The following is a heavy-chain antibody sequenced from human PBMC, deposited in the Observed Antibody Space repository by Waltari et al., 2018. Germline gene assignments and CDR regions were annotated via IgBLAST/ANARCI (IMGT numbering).Heavy chain of an antibody. D-gene: IGHD3-3*01. CDR3: AKDGDDFWSGYPRD. J-gene: IGHJ4*02. CDR1: GFTFSSYG. Sequence: QVQLVESGGGVVQPGRSLRLSCAASGFTFSSYGMHWVRQAPGKGLEWVEVIWYDGSNKYYADSVKGRFTISRDNSKNTLYLQMNSLRAEDTAMYYCAKDGDDFWSGYPRDWGQGTLVTVSS. V-gene: IGHV3-30*18. CDR2: IWYDGSNK.